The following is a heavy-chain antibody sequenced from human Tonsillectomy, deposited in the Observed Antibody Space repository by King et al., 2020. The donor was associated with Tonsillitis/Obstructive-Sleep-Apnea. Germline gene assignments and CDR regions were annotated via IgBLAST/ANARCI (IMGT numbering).Heavy chain of an antibody. J-gene: IGHJ3*02. CDR1: GFTFSSYV. D-gene: IGHD2-2*01. Sequence: VQLVESGGGLVQPGGSRRLSGAASGFTFSSYVMSWVRQAPGKGLEWVSAISGSGGSTYYADSVKGRFTISRDNSKNTLYLQMSSLRAEGTAVYYCAKDRGGYCSSTSCLDAFDIWGQRTMVTVSS. V-gene: IGHV3-23*04. CDR2: ISGSGGST. CDR3: AKDRGGYCSSTSCLDAFDI.